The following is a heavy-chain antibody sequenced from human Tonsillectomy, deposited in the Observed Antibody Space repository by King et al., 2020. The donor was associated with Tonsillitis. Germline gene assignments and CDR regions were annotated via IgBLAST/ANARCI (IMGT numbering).Heavy chain of an antibody. CDR1: GFTFSRHA. CDR2: TLYDGSDE. V-gene: IGHV3-30-3*01. CDR3: ARDPGGVPSGPDH. Sequence: VQLVESGGGVVQPGRSLRVSCAASGFTFSRHAMHCVRQAPGRGLEWVAVTLYDGSDEYYADSVKGRFTISRDNSKNTLYLQMNSLRAEDTAVYFCARDPGGVPSGPDHWGQGTLVTVSS. D-gene: IGHD1-1*01. J-gene: IGHJ4*02.